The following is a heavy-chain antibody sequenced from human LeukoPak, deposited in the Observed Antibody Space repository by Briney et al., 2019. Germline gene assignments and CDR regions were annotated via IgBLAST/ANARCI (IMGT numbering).Heavy chain of an antibody. CDR1: GFTFSSYA. J-gene: IGHJ4*02. D-gene: IGHD6-6*01. Sequence: GGSLRLSCAASGFTFSSYAMYWVRQAPGKGLEWVAVISYDGSNKYYADSVKGRFTISRDNSKNTLYLQMNSLRAEDTAVYYCARGLRPRSIAALVNYWGQGTLVTVSS. V-gene: IGHV3-30-3*01. CDR2: ISYDGSNK. CDR3: ARGLRPRSIAALVNY.